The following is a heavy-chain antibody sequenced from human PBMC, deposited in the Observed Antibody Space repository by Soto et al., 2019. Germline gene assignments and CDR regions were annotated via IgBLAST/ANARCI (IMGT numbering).Heavy chain of an antibody. CDR3: ARDQIVLVPAAIAYYYYGMDV. CDR1: GYTFTSYG. D-gene: IGHD2-2*01. Sequence: ASVKVSCKASGYTFTSYGISWVRQAPGQGLEWMGWISAYNGNTNYAQELQGRVTMTKDTSTSTAYMELRSLRSDDTAVYYCARDQIVLVPAAIAYYYYGMDVWGQGTTVTVSS. V-gene: IGHV1-18*01. J-gene: IGHJ6*02. CDR2: ISAYNGNT.